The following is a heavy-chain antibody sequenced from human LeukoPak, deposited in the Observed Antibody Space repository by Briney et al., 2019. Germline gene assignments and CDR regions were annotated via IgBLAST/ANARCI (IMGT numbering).Heavy chain of an antibody. Sequence: PWRSLRLSCAASGFTVSSYSMNWVRQAPGKGLECVSSISSSSSYIYYADSVKGRFTISRDNAKNSLYLQMNSLRAEDTAVYYCARDQQYYYDSTGGDGFDYWGQGTLVTVSS. CDR2: ISSSSSYI. V-gene: IGHV3-21*01. CDR3: ARDQQYYYDSTGGDGFDY. J-gene: IGHJ4*02. CDR1: GFTVSSYS. D-gene: IGHD3-22*01.